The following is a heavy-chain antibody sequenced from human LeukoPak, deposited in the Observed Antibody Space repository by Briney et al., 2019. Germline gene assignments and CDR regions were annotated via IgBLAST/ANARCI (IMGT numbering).Heavy chain of an antibody. V-gene: IGHV1-2*02. CDR2: INPNSGGT. CDR3: AGGITIFGVVITQYWFDP. Sequence: ASVKVSCKASGYTFTGYYMHWVRQAPGQGLEWMGWINPNSGGTNYAQKFQGRVTMTRDTSISTAYMELSRLRSDDTAVYYCAGGITIFGVVITQYWFDPWGQGTLVTVSS. J-gene: IGHJ5*02. CDR1: GYTFTGYY. D-gene: IGHD3-3*01.